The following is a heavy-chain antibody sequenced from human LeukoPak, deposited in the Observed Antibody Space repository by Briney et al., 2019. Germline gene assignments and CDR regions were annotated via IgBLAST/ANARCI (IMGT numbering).Heavy chain of an antibody. J-gene: IGHJ4*02. CDR1: SGSISVTGID. CDR2: IYYTGTT. V-gene: IGHV4-39*07. CDR3: ARGTNGYSGFVFDY. D-gene: IGHD5-12*01. Sequence: PSETLSLTCTVSSGSISVTGIDWGWVRQPPGKGLEYIGKIYYTGTTSYNPSLKSRVTISIDTSKNQFSLNLNSVTAADTAVYYCARGTNGYSGFVFDYWGQGTLVTASS.